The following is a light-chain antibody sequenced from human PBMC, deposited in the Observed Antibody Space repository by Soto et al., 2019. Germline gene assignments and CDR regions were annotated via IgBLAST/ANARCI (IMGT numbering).Light chain of an antibody. CDR2: DVN. CDR1: ISDVGLYNY. J-gene: IGLJ1*01. Sequence: QSALTQPRSVSGSPGQSVTISCTGTISDVGLYNYVSWYQQRPGKGPKLLIFDVNKRPPGVPARFSGSKSGNTASLTISGLQADGDADYYCCSYAGSDTFYVFGTGTKLTVL. CDR3: CSYAGSDTFYV. V-gene: IGLV2-11*01.